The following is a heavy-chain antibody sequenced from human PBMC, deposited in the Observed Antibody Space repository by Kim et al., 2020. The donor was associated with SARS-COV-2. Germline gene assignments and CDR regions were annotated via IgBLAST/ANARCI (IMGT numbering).Heavy chain of an antibody. V-gene: IGHV3-30*18. CDR1: GFTFSSYG. CDR3: AKDRSVDTASGYYGMDV. Sequence: GGSLRLSCAASGFTFSSYGMHWVRQAPGKGLEWVAVISYDGSNKYYADSVKGRFTISRDNSKNTLYLQMNSLRAEDTAVYYCAKDRSVDTASGYYGMDVWGQGTTVTVSS. CDR2: ISYDGSNK. D-gene: IGHD5-18*01. J-gene: IGHJ6*02.